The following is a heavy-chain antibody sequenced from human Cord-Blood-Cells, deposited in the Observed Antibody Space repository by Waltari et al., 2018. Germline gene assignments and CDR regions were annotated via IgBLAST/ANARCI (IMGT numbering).Heavy chain of an antibody. Sequence: QLQLQESGPGLVKPSETLSLTCTVPGGSISSSSYYWGWIRQPPGKGLEWIGSIHYSGSTYYNPSLKSRVTISVDTSKNQFSLKLSSVTAADTAVYYCASFSSSWYAFDIWGQGTMVTVSS. J-gene: IGHJ3*02. CDR3: ASFSSSWYAFDI. CDR2: IHYSGST. D-gene: IGHD6-13*01. CDR1: GGSISSSSYY. V-gene: IGHV4-39*01.